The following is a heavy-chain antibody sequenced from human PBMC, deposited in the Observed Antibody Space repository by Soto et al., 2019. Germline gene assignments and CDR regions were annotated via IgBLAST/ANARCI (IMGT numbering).Heavy chain of an antibody. V-gene: IGHV3-23*01. CDR1: GFTFSSYA. J-gene: IGHJ4*02. D-gene: IGHD3-22*01. Sequence: EVQLLESGGGLVQPGGSLRLSCAASGFTFSSYAMSWVRQAPGKGLEWVSDISGSGGSTYYADSVKARFTISRDNSKNTLYQQMNSLRAEDTAVYYCAKGYYYDPPREFDYWGQGTLVTVSS. CDR3: AKGYYYDPPREFDY. CDR2: ISGSGGST.